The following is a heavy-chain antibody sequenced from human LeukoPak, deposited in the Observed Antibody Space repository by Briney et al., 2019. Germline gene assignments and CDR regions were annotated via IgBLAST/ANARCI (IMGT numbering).Heavy chain of an antibody. J-gene: IGHJ4*02. CDR1: GYTFTGYY. CDR2: IYPNSGAT. V-gene: IGHV1-2*02. Sequence: ASVKVSCKASGYTFTGYYMHWVRQAPGQGLEWMGWIYPNSGATNYAQKFQDRVTMTRDTSISTAYMELSRLTSDDTAVYYCAKDDGGNSFAYWGQGTLVTVSS. D-gene: IGHD4-23*01. CDR3: AKDDGGNSFAY.